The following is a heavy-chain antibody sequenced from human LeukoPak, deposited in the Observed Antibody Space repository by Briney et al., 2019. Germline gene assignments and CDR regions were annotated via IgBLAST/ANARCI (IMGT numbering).Heavy chain of an antibody. V-gene: IGHV3-21*04. J-gene: IGHJ4*02. CDR2: ISSSSSYI. CDR3: AKDQYDSSIFDY. CDR1: GFTFSSYR. D-gene: IGHD3-22*01. Sequence: GGSLRLSCAASGFTFSSYRMNWVRQAPGKGLEWVSSISSSSSYIYYADSVKGRFTISRDNSKNTLYLQMNSLRAEDTAVYYCAKDQYDSSIFDYWGQGTLVTVSS.